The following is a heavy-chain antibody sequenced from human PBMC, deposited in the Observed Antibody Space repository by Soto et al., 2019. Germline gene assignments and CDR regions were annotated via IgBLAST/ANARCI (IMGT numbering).Heavy chain of an antibody. Sequence: SETLSLTCTVSGGSITSSSYYWGWIRQPPGKGLEWIGSIYYSGSTYYNPSLKSRVTISVDTSRNQFSLKLDSVTAADTAVYYCARSASGRYDMDVWGQGTTVTVSS. CDR2: IYYSGST. CDR3: ARSASGRYDMDV. J-gene: IGHJ6*02. CDR1: GGSITSSSYY. D-gene: IGHD3-10*01. V-gene: IGHV4-39*01.